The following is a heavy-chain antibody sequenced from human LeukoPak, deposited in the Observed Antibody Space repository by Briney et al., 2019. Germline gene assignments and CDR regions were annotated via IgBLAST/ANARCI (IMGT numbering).Heavy chain of an antibody. CDR1: GGSISSGGYY. V-gene: IGHV4-39*01. CDR3: ARQYSSGWPWFDP. D-gene: IGHD6-19*01. J-gene: IGHJ5*02. Sequence: SETLSLTCTVSGGSISSGGYYWGWIRQPPGKGLEWIGRIYYSGSTYYNPSLKSRVTISVDTSKNQFSLKLTSVTAADAAVYYCARQYSSGWPWFDPWGQGTLVTVSS. CDR2: IYYSGST.